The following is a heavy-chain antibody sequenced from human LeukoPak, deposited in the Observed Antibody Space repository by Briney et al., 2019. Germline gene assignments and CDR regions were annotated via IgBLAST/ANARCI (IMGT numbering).Heavy chain of an antibody. J-gene: IGHJ5*02. D-gene: IGHD6-19*01. V-gene: IGHV6-1*01. Sequence: SQTLSLTCAISGDSVSSNSAAWNWIRQSPSRGLERLGRTYYRSKWYNDYAVSVKSRITINPDTSKNQFSLQLNSVTPEDTAVYYCARDRGRIAVASTFWFDPWGQGTLVTVSS. CDR2: TYYRSKWYN. CDR3: ARDRGRIAVASTFWFDP. CDR1: GDSVSSNSAA.